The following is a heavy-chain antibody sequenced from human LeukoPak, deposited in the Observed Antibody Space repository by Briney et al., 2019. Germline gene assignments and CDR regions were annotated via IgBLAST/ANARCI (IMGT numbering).Heavy chain of an antibody. CDR3: VRDGYGSGKGFFDY. CDR1: GYTFTSYG. Sequence: GASVKVSCKASGYTFTSYGISWVRQAPGQGLEWMGWISAYNGDTNYAQKLQGRVTMTTDTSTSTAYMELRSLRPDDTAVYYCVRDGYGSGKGFFDYWGQGTLVTVSS. J-gene: IGHJ4*02. D-gene: IGHD3-10*01. CDR2: ISAYNGDT. V-gene: IGHV1-18*01.